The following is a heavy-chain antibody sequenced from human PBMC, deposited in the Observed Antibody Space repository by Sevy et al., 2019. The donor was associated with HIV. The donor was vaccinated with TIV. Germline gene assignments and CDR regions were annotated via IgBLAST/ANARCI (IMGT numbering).Heavy chain of an antibody. CDR2: ISSSGSTI. CDR1: GFTFSDYY. D-gene: IGHD6-13*01. Sequence: GGSLRLSSAASGFTFSDYYMSWIRQAPGKGLEWVSYISSSGSTIYYEDSVKGRCTIFRDNAKDSLYLQMNSLRAEDTAVYYCARAHSSWYGGLNYFDYWGQGTLVTVSS. J-gene: IGHJ4*02. V-gene: IGHV3-11*01. CDR3: ARAHSSWYGGLNYFDY.